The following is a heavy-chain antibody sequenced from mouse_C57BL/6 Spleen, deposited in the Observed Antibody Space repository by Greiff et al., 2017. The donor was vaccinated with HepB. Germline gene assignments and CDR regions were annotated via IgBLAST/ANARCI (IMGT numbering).Heavy chain of an antibody. V-gene: IGHV3-6*01. D-gene: IGHD2-4*01. CDR1: GYSITSGYY. CDR2: ISYDGSN. CDR3: AREDDYDGAWFAY. Sequence: DVQLQESGPGLVKPSQSLSLTCSVTGYSITSGYYWNWIRQFPGNKLEWMGYISYDGSNNYNPSLKNRISITRDTSKNQVFLKLNSVTTEDTATYYCAREDDYDGAWFAYWGQGTLVTVSA. J-gene: IGHJ3*01.